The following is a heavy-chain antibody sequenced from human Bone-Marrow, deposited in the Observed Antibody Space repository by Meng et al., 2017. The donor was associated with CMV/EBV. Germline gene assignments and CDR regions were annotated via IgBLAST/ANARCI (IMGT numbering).Heavy chain of an antibody. D-gene: IGHD1-26*01. J-gene: IGHJ4*02. Sequence: GGSLRLSCSTSGFSFNRYWMNWVRQVPGKGLEWVSRIENDGRSKTYADFVRGRFIVSRDNARNTVDLQMNSLRAEDTAVYYCAREGPILMGAAFDYRGQGTLVTVYS. CDR1: GFSFNRYW. V-gene: IGHV3-74*03. CDR2: IENDGRSK. CDR3: AREGPILMGAAFDY.